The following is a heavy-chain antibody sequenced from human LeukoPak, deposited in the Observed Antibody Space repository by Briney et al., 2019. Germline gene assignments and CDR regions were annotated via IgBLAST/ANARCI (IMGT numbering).Heavy chain of an antibody. CDR3: ARENDRYGRIDY. V-gene: IGHV4-61*10. J-gene: IGHJ4*02. Sequence: SQTLSLTCTVSGGSISSGSYYWSWIRQPAGKGLEWIGYVSYNGNTDYNPSLKSRLIISIDTSKNQFSLRLRSVTAADTAVYYCARENDRYGRIDYWGQGTQVTVSS. CDR2: VSYNGNT. CDR1: GGSISSGSYY. D-gene: IGHD5-18*01.